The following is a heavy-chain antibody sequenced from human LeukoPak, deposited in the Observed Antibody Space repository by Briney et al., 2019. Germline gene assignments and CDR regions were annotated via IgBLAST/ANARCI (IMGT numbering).Heavy chain of an antibody. Sequence: GVIIPIFVTANYAQKFQGRVTITTDESTSTAYMELSSLRSEDTAVYYCARGVDTAMVNFDYWGQGTLVTVSS. CDR2: IIPIFVTA. D-gene: IGHD5-18*01. J-gene: IGHJ4*02. CDR3: ARGVDTAMVNFDY. V-gene: IGHV1-69*05.